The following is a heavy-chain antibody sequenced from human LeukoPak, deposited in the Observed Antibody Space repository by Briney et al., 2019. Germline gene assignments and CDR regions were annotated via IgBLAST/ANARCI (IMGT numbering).Heavy chain of an antibody. CDR3: AREGRYDILTAYYPLNN. CDR1: GFTVSSNF. V-gene: IGHV3-66*02. J-gene: IGHJ4*02. Sequence: GGSLRLSCAASGFTVSSNFMSWVRLAPGKGLECVSVIYIDGKTFYAESVKGRFTISRDNSKNTLYLQMNGLRPEDTAVYYCAREGRYDILTAYYPLNNWGQGARVTVSS. D-gene: IGHD3-9*01. CDR2: IYIDGKT.